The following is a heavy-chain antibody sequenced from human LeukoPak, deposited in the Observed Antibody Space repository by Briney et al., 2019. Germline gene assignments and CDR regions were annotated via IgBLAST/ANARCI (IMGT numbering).Heavy chain of an antibody. J-gene: IGHJ3*02. CDR1: GYSFTSYW. CDR3: ARPAYLGYCSSTSCHDAFDI. Sequence: KRGESLKISCKGSGYSFTSYWIGWVRQMPEKGLEWMGIIYPGDSDTRYSPSFQGQVTISADKSISTAYLQWSSLMASDTAMYYCARPAYLGYCSSTSCHDAFDIWGQGTIVTVSS. CDR2: IYPGDSDT. D-gene: IGHD2-2*01. V-gene: IGHV5-51*01.